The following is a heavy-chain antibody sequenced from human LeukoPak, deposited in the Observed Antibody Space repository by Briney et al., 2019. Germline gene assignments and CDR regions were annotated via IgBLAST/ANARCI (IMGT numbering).Heavy chain of an antibody. CDR1: GGTFSSYA. Sequence: GASVKVSCKASGGTFSSYAISWVRQAPGQGLEWMGRIIPIFGTANYAQKFQGRVTITTDESTSTAYMELSSLRSEDTAVYYCARDLIYDYVWGSYRQQLYYFDYWGQGTQATVSS. J-gene: IGHJ4*02. D-gene: IGHD3-16*02. CDR3: ARDLIYDYVWGSYRQQLYYFDY. CDR2: IIPIFGTA. V-gene: IGHV1-69*05.